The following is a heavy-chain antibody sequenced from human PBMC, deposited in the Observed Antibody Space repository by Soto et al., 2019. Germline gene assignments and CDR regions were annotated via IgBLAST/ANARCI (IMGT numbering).Heavy chain of an antibody. CDR2: ISASGVP. CDR1: GYTFIKYG. V-gene: IGHV1-18*01. D-gene: IGHD3-16*01. J-gene: IGHJ4*02. Sequence: QVQLVQSGPEVKRPGASVKVSCKAFGYTFIKYGISWVRLAPGQRPEWMGWISASGVPNYAQRYQGRFTMSVDTSSSTAFMELKSLTSDDTAIYYCARDEKNWAKFDYWGQGTPVTVSS. CDR3: ARDEKNWAKFDY.